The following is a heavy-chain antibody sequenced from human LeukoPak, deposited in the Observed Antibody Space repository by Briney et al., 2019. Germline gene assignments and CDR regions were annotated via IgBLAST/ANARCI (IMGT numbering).Heavy chain of an antibody. Sequence: SETLSLTCTVSGDSLRKSTFYWVWIRQPPGKGLEWIGSIYYSGGADYNPSLQSRVTISVDTSKNEFSLKVRSVTAADTGVYFCARTHCEGDCFSAIRYWGQGTPVTVSS. V-gene: IGHV4-39*07. CDR3: ARTHCEGDCFSAIRY. CDR1: GDSLRKSTFY. CDR2: IYYSGGA. J-gene: IGHJ4*02. D-gene: IGHD2-21*02.